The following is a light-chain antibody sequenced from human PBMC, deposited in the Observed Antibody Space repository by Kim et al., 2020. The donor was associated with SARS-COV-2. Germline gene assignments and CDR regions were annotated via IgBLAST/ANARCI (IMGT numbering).Light chain of an antibody. Sequence: ALGQTVRITCQEDSLGTYYVSWYQQKPGQAPVLVIYDENNRPSGIPDRFSASSSGNTASLTITGAQAEDEADYYCNSRDTSGNSYFFGTGTKVTVL. CDR2: DEN. CDR3: NSRDTSGNSYF. J-gene: IGLJ1*01. V-gene: IGLV3-19*01. CDR1: SLGTYY.